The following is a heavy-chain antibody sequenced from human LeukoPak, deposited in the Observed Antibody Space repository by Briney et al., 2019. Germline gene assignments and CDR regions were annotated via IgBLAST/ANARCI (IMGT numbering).Heavy chain of an antibody. J-gene: IGHJ4*02. CDR1: GGSISSYY. CDR2: IYTSGST. Sequence: KPSETLSLTCTVSGGSISSYYWSWIRQPAGKGLEWIGRIYTSGSTKYNPSLKSRVTMSVDTSKNQFSLKLNSVTAADTAVYYCARGGRGYSYGRKRYYFDYWGQGTLVTVSS. V-gene: IGHV4-4*07. CDR3: ARGGRGYSYGRKRYYFDY. D-gene: IGHD5-18*01.